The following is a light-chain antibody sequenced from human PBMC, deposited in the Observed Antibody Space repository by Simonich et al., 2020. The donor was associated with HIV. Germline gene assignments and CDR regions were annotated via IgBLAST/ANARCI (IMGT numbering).Light chain of an antibody. CDR2: WAS. CDR1: LSVLYSSNNKNY. V-gene: IGKV4-1*01. Sequence: DIVMTQSPDSLAVSLGERATINCKSSLSVLYSSNNKNYLGWYRQKPGQPPKLLIYWASTRESGVPDRFSGSGSGTDFTLTISSLQAEDVAVYYCQQYYITPHPFGQGTKVEIK. J-gene: IGKJ1*01. CDR3: QQYYITPHP.